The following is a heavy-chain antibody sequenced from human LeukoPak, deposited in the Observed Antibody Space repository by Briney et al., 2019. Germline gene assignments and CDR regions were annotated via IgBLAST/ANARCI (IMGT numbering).Heavy chain of an antibody. CDR2: ISHDGVTT. Sequence: GGSLRLSCSASGFTFSSYAMHWVRQAPGKGLEYVSAISHDGVTTYYADSVKGRFTIFRVNSKNTLYLQMSSLRAEDTAVYYCVTLAVAGYWGQGTVVTVSS. CDR3: VTLAVAGY. CDR1: GFTFSSYA. D-gene: IGHD6-19*01. J-gene: IGHJ4*02. V-gene: IGHV3-64D*09.